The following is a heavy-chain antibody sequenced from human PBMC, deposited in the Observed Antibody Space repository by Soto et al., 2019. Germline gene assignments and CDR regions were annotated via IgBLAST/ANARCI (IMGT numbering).Heavy chain of an antibody. J-gene: IGHJ4*02. Sequence: GGSLRLSCAASGFTFSSYGMHWVRQAPGKGLEWVAVIWYDGSNKYYADSVKGRFTISRDNSKNTLYLQMNSLRAEDTAVYYCARDRAYYGSGSYLDYWGQGTLVTVSS. D-gene: IGHD3-10*01. CDR3: ARDRAYYGSGSYLDY. V-gene: IGHV3-33*01. CDR1: GFTFSSYG. CDR2: IWYDGSNK.